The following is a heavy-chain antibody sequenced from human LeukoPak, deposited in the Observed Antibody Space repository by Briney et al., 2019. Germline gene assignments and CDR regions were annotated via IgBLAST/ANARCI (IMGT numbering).Heavy chain of an antibody. Sequence: GASVKVSCKASGYTFTSYYMHWVRQAPGQGLEWMGWMNPNSGNTGYAQKFQGRVTMTRNTSISTAYMELSSLRSEDTAVYYCARVERDGPNDYWGQGTLVTVSS. J-gene: IGHJ4*02. D-gene: IGHD5-24*01. CDR2: MNPNSGNT. V-gene: IGHV1-8*02. CDR1: GYTFTSYY. CDR3: ARVERDGPNDY.